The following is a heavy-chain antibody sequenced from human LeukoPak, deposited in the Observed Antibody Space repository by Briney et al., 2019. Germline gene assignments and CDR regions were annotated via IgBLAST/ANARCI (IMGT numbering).Heavy chain of an antibody. D-gene: IGHD6-19*01. CDR3: ARGLQYSSGWTFDY. CDR1: GFTFSSYS. Sequence: PGGSLRLSCAASGFTFSSYSMNWVRQAPGKGLEWVSYISSSSSTIYYADSVKGRFTISRDNAKNSLYLQMNSLRAEDTAVYYCARGLQYSSGWTFDYWGQGTLVTVSS. CDR2: ISSSSSTI. J-gene: IGHJ4*02. V-gene: IGHV3-48*01.